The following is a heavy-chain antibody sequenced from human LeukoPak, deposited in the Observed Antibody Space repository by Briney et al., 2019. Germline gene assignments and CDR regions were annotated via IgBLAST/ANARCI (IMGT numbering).Heavy chain of an antibody. V-gene: IGHV3-30*19. J-gene: IGHJ4*02. D-gene: IGHD3-22*01. CDR2: ISYDGSNK. CDR1: GFTFSSYG. Sequence: QPGRSLRLSCAASGFTFSSYGMHWVRQAPGKGLEWVAVISYDGSNKYYADSVKGRFTISRDNSKNTLYLQMNSLRAEDTAVYYCARDSTYYYDSSGYYFGYWGQGTLVTVSS. CDR3: ARDSTYYYDSSGYYFGY.